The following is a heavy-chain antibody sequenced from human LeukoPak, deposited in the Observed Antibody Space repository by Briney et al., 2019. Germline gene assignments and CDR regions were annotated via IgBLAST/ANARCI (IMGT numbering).Heavy chain of an antibody. CDR2: ISSSSSYI. V-gene: IGHV3-21*01. D-gene: IGHD4-11*01. Sequence: GGSLRLSCAASGFTFRSYSMNWVRQAPGKGLERVSSISSSSSYIYYADSVKGRFTISRDNAKNSLYLQMNSLRAEDTAVYYCARDLGYSNYYYGMDVWGQGTTVTVSS. J-gene: IGHJ6*02. CDR1: GFTFRSYS. CDR3: ARDLGYSNYYYGMDV.